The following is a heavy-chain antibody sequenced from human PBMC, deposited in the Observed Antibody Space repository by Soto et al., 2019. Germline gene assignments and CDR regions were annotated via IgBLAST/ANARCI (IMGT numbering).Heavy chain of an antibody. CDR2: ISYDGSNK. Sequence: GGSLRLSCAASGFTFSSYAMHWVRQAPGKGLEWVAVISYDGSNKYYADSVKGRFTISRDNSKNTLYLQMNSLRAEDTAVYYCARELAAAGIADYYYYGMDVWGQGTTVTVSS. D-gene: IGHD6-13*01. CDR3: ARELAAAGIADYYYYGMDV. V-gene: IGHV3-30-3*01. J-gene: IGHJ6*02. CDR1: GFTFSSYA.